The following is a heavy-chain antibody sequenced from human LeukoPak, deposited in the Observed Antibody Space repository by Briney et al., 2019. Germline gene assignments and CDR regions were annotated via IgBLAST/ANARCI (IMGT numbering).Heavy chain of an antibody. J-gene: IGHJ5*02. CDR3: ARDLYCSAGSCSS. D-gene: IGHD2-15*01. CDR1: GFTCSGDF. CDR2: IYSDGNT. V-gene: IGHV3-66*02. Sequence: GGSLRLSCAASGFTCSGDFMSWVRQAPGKGLDWVSVIYSDGNTYYADSVRGRFTVSRDNSRDTPYLQMNSLRAEDTAVYYCARDLYCSAGSCSSWGQGTLVTVSS.